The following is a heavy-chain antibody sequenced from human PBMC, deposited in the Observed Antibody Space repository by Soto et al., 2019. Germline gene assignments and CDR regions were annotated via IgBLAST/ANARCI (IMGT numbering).Heavy chain of an antibody. CDR3: ARHVLGMIVKRDAFDI. V-gene: IGHV4-39*01. Sequence: SETLSLTCTFSVVSISSSSYYCGWIRQPPWKGLEWIGSIYYSGSTYYNPSLKSRVTISVDTSKNQFSLKLSSVTAAGTAVYYCARHVLGMIVKRDAFDIWGQGTMVIVS. D-gene: IGHD3-22*01. J-gene: IGHJ3*02. CDR2: IYYSGST. CDR1: VVSISSSSYY.